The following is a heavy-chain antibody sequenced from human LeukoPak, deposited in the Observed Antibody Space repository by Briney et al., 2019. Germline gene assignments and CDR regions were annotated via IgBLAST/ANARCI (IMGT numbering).Heavy chain of an antibody. CDR2: IYHSEST. J-gene: IGHJ3*02. V-gene: IGHV4-59*11. D-gene: IGHD1-1*01. Sequence: SETLSLTCTVSGGSISSHFWSWIRQPPGKGLEWIGYIYHSESTYYNPSLKSRVTISVDRSKNQFSLKLSSVTAADTAVYYCARGGWATGTTRSFDIWGQGTMVTVSS. CDR1: GGSISSHF. CDR3: ARGGWATGTTRSFDI.